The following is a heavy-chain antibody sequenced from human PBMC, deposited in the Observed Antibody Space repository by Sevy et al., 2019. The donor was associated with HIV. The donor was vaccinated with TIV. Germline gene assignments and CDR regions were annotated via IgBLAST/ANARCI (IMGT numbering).Heavy chain of an antibody. CDR3: AKDTDSGSYLNDAFDI. V-gene: IGHV3-23*01. J-gene: IGHJ3*02. D-gene: IGHD1-26*01. CDR2: LNGSGGRK. Sequence: GGSLRLSCAASGFTFSSFAMSWVRQTPGKGLEWVSGLNGSGGRKYYPDSVKGRFTISGDNSKNTLYLEMNSLRAEDTAVYYCAKDTDSGSYLNDAFDIWGQGTMVTVSS. CDR1: GFTFSSFA.